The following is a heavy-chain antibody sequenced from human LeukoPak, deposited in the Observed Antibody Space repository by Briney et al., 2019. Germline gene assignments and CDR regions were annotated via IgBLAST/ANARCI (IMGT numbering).Heavy chain of an antibody. CDR2: ISSSSSTI. Sequence: GGSLRLSCAASGFTFSSYSMNWVRQAPGKGLEWVSYISSSSSTIYYADSVKGRFTISRDNAKNSLYLQMNSLSAEDTAVYYCATWDRFDPWGQGTLVTVSS. CDR3: ATWDRFDP. D-gene: IGHD1-26*01. J-gene: IGHJ5*02. CDR1: GFTFSSYS. V-gene: IGHV3-48*04.